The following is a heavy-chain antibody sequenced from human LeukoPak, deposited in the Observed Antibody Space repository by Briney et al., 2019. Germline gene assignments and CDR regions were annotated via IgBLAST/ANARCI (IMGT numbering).Heavy chain of an antibody. J-gene: IGHJ6*03. CDR2: ISSDGRTT. CDR3: AREWALPGAYYMDV. CDR1: GFTFSSYA. D-gene: IGHD7-27*01. Sequence: GRSLRLSCAASGFTFSSYAMHWVRQAPGKGLVWVSRISSDGRTTIYADSVKGRFTISRDSANNTLFLQMNSLRGDDTAVYYCAREWALPGAYYMDVWGKGTTVTVSS. V-gene: IGHV3-74*01.